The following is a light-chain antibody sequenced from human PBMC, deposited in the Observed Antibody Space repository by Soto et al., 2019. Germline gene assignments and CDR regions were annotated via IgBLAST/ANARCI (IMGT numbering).Light chain of an antibody. J-gene: IGLJ1*01. CDR1: NIGSQS. CDR3: CSYAGSRTYL. V-gene: IGLV3-21*02. Sequence: SYELAQPPSVSVAPGQTARITCGGNNIGSQSVHWYQQKPGQAPVLVVYDDADRPSGVSDRFSGSKSGNTASLTISGLQTEDEADYYCCSYAGSRTYLFGTGTKVTVL. CDR2: DDA.